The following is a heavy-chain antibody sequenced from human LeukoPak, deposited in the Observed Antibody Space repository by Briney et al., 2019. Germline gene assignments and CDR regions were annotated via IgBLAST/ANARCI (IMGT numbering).Heavy chain of an antibody. J-gene: IGHJ4*02. CDR2: ISSSSSTI. CDR1: GVTFSTYS. D-gene: IGHD5-18*01. CDR3: ARATGRSVDTAMVTGY. V-gene: IGHV3-48*01. Sequence: GGSLRLSCAASGVTFSTYSMNWVRQAPGKGLDWVSYISSSSSTIYYADSVKGRFTISRDNSKNTLYLQMNSLRAEDTAVYYCARATGRSVDTAMVTGYWGQGTLVTVSS.